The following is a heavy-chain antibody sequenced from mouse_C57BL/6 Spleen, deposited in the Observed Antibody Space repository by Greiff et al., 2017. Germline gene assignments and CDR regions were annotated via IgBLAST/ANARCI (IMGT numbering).Heavy chain of an antibody. CDR2: IYPGDGDT. Sequence: QVQLQQPGPELVKPGASVKISCKASGYAFSSYWMTWVKQRPGKGLEWIGRIYPGDGDTNYNGKFKGKATLTADKSSSTAYMQLSSLTSEDSAIYFCASELGNALDYWGQGTSVTVSS. D-gene: IGHD2-1*01. J-gene: IGHJ4*01. CDR3: ASELGNALDY. CDR1: GYAFSSYW. V-gene: IGHV1-82*01.